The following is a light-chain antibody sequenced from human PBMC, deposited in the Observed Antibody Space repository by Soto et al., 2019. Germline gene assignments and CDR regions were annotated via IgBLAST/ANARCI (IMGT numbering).Light chain of an antibody. CDR1: QKVTSDY. Sequence: EIVLTQSPDTLSLSPGERATLSCRASQKVTSDYLGWYQQRPGQAPRLLIYGASSRATGIPDRFSGSGSGTDFTLTINPLEPEDFALYYCQHYGSSFGGGTRVEIK. CDR2: GAS. J-gene: IGKJ4*01. CDR3: QHYGSS. V-gene: IGKV3-20*01.